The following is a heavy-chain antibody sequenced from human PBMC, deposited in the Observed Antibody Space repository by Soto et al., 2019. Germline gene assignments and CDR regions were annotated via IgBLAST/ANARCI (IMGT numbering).Heavy chain of an antibody. Sequence: ASVKVSCKASGYIFTNYYIHWVRQAPGQGLEWMGIINLSADRTSYAQKFQGRFAVTMDASTSTVYMELGSLRSEDTAVYYCVRDPSSGYRSFDYWGQGTLVTVSS. J-gene: IGHJ4*02. CDR2: INLSADRT. CDR3: VRDPSSGYRSFDY. V-gene: IGHV1-46*03. D-gene: IGHD3-22*01. CDR1: GYIFTNYY.